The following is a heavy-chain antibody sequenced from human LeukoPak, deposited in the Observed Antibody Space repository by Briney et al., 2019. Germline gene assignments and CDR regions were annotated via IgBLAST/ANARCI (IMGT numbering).Heavy chain of an antibody. CDR2: INHSGCT. Sequence: SETLSLTCAVYGGSFSGHYWSWIRQPPGKGLEWIGEINHSGCTNYNPSLKSRVTISVDTSKNQFSLKLSSVTAADTAVYYCARRTASRIDFWSGYSHGYYNMDVWGKGTTVTVSS. V-gene: IGHV4-34*01. CDR1: GGSFSGHY. J-gene: IGHJ6*03. D-gene: IGHD3-3*01. CDR3: ARRTASRIDFWSGYSHGYYNMDV.